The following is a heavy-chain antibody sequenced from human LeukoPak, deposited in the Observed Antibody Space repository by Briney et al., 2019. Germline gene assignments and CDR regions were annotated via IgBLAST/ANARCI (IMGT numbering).Heavy chain of an antibody. D-gene: IGHD3-10*01. CDR2: ISGSGSTI. CDR3: ARVVDGSGSYDNHDSFDI. V-gene: IGHV3-11*01. CDR1: GFTFSDYY. Sequence: PGGSLRLSCAASGFTFSDYYMIWIRRARGKGVEWVSYISGSGSTIFYADSVKGRFTISRDDAKSSLHLQMNSLRAEDTAVYYCARVVDGSGSYDNHDSFDIWGQGTMVTVSS. J-gene: IGHJ3*02.